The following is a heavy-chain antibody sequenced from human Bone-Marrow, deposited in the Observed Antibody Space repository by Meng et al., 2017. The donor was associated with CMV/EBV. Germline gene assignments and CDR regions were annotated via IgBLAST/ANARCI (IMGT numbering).Heavy chain of an antibody. J-gene: IGHJ6*02. CDR1: GYTFTAHY. V-gene: IGHV1-2*02. CDR3: ARVFRGYYGMDV. Sequence: SVKVSRKSSGYTFTAHYFHWVRQAPGQGLEWMGWIHPHRGDTNYAQQFQGRVSLTRDSSINTGYMELTRLTSDDTAVYYCARVFRGYYGMDVWGQGTTVTVSS. CDR2: IHPHRGDT. D-gene: IGHD1-14*01.